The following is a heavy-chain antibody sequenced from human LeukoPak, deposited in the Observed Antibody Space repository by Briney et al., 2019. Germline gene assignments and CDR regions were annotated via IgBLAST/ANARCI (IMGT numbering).Heavy chain of an antibody. V-gene: IGHV3-30*18. J-gene: IGHJ5*02. CDR2: IAHHGNTE. D-gene: IGHD6-19*01. Sequence: GGSLRLSCAVSGFTTSSHGMHWVRQAPGKGPEWVAMIAHHGNTEYYGDSVKGRFTISRDNSKNTLYLQMDSLRAEDTAVYHCAKDWGSGGWYNYFDPWGQGTLVTVSS. CDR1: GFTTSSHG. CDR3: AKDWGSGGWYNYFDP.